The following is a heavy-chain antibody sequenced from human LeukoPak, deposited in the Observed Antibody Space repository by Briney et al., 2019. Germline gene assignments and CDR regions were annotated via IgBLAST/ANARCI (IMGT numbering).Heavy chain of an antibody. D-gene: IGHD6-19*01. CDR2: IYYSGST. Sequence: SETLSLTCTVSGGSISSYYWSWLRQPPGKGLEWIGYIYYSGSTNYNPSLKSRVTISVDTSKIQFSLKLSSVTAADTAVYYCARVWSTIAVAGLDPWGQGTLVTVSS. CDR1: GGSISSYY. V-gene: IGHV4-59*01. CDR3: ARVWSTIAVAGLDP. J-gene: IGHJ5*02.